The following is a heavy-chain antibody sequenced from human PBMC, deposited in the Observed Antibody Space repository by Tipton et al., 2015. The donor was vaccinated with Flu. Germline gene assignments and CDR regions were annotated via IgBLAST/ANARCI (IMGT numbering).Heavy chain of an antibody. V-gene: IGHV3-7*03. Sequence: GSLRLSCVASGFTFSTYWMTWVRQAPGKGLEWVANMKQDGSEKYYVDSVKGRFTISRDNSKNSLFLQMNSLRAEDTAVYYCAKRGLSTRYGDYRFDHWGQGTLVTVSS. J-gene: IGHJ4*02. CDR3: AKRGLSTRYGDYRFDH. CDR1: GFTFSTYW. D-gene: IGHD4-17*01. CDR2: MKQDGSEK.